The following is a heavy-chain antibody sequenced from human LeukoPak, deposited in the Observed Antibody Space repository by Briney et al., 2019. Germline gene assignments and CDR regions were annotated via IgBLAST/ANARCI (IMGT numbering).Heavy chain of an antibody. CDR2: IYYRGTT. D-gene: IGHD3-10*01. J-gene: IGHJ4*02. CDR3: ARTFYGSGSSFDY. Sequence: SETQSLTCTVSGGSISSSFYYWGWIRQPPGKGLEWIGSIYYRGTTYYNPSLKSRVTISVDTSKTQFSLQLSSVTAADTAVYYCARTFYGSGSSFDYWGQGTLVTVSS. V-gene: IGHV4-39*01. CDR1: GGSISSSFYY.